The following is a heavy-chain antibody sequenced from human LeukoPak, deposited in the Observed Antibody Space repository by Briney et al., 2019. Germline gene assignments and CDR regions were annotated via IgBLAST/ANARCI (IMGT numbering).Heavy chain of an antibody. CDR3: ARESDSPPYYFDS. D-gene: IGHD2-21*02. J-gene: IGHJ4*02. CDR2: ISTTTGNP. CDR1: GYTFTKYL. Sequence: GASVKVSCKAYGYTFTKYLMNWWEQPPGQEPKWMGWISTTTGNPTYAQGFTGRFVFSLDTSVSTAYLQITSLTAEDTAVYFCARESDSPPYYFDSWGQGTLVTVSS. V-gene: IGHV7-4-1*02.